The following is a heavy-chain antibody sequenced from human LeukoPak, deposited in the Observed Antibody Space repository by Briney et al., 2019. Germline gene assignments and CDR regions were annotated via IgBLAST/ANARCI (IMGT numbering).Heavy chain of an antibody. D-gene: IGHD7-27*01. J-gene: IGHJ4*02. CDR1: GFIFTDYS. CDR3: ARESYWGSNAKGFDY. V-gene: IGHV3-48*01. CDR2: IDKTSSNI. Sequence: GGSLRLSCAASGFIFTDYSINWVRQAPGKGLEWISYIDKTSSNIYYADSVKGRFTISRDNAKNSLYLQMNSLRAEDTAIYYCARESYWGSNAKGFDYWGQGTLVTVSS.